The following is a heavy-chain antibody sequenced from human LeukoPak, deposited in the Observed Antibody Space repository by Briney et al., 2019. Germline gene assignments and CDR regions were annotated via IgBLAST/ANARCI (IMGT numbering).Heavy chain of an antibody. V-gene: IGHV3-21*01. D-gene: IGHD7-27*01. CDR1: GFTFNNYN. CDR2: ITSSGTYI. CDR3: VREPGAPRGWFDS. J-gene: IGHJ5*01. Sequence: GGSLRLSCAASGFTFNNYNMNWVRQAPGKALEWVSSITSSGTYIFYADSVKGRFTISRDNAKNSLYLQMNSLGPEDTAVYYCVREPGAPRGWFDSWGQGTLVTVSS.